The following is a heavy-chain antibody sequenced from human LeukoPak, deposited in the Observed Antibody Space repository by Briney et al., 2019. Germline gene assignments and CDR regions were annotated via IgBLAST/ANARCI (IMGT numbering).Heavy chain of an antibody. J-gene: IGHJ5*02. Sequence: SETLSLTCAVYGGSFSGYYWSWIRQPPGKGLEWIGEINHSGSTNYNPSLKSRVTISVDTSKNQFSLKLSSVTAADTAVYYCARDLSVRGYSYGEGGWFDPWGQGTLVTVSS. V-gene: IGHV4-34*01. CDR1: GGSFSGYY. CDR3: ARDLSVRGYSYGEGGWFDP. D-gene: IGHD5-18*01. CDR2: INHSGST.